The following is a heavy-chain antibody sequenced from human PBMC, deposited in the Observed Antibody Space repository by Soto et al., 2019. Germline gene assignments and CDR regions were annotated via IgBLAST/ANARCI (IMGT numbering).Heavy chain of an antibody. CDR3: ARHTADYGDLIFDY. CDR2: IYYSGST. Sequence: LSLTCTVSGGSISSSSYYWGWIRQPPGKGLEWIGSIYYSGSTYYNPSLKSRVTISVDTSKNQFSLKLSSVTAADTAVYYCARHTADYGDLIFDYWGQGTLVTVSS. D-gene: IGHD4-17*01. J-gene: IGHJ4*02. V-gene: IGHV4-39*01. CDR1: GGSISSSSYY.